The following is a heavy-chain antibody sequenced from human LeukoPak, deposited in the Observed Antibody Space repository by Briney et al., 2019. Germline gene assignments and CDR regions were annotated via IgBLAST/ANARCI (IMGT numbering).Heavy chain of an antibody. V-gene: IGHV1-8*01. Sequence: ASVKVSCKASGYTFTSYDINWVRQATGQGLEWMGWMNPNSGNTGYAQKFQGRVTMTRNTSISTAYMELSSLRSEDTAVYYCATAHSYCSSSFDPWGQGTLVTVSS. D-gene: IGHD6-6*01. CDR2: MNPNSGNT. J-gene: IGHJ5*02. CDR3: ATAHSYCSSSFDP. CDR1: GYTFTSYD.